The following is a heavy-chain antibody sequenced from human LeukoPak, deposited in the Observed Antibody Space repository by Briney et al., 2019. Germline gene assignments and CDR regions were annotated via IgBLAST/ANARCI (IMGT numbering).Heavy chain of an antibody. V-gene: IGHV3-21*01. J-gene: IGHJ3*02. D-gene: IGHD5-18*01. Sequence: GGSLRLSCAASGFTFSIYSMNWVRQAPGKGLEWVSSISSSSSYIYYADSVKGRFTISRDNAKNSLYLQMNSLRAEDTAVYYCASEDTAMVRASFDIWGQGTMVTVSS. CDR2: ISSSSSYI. CDR3: ASEDTAMVRASFDI. CDR1: GFTFSIYS.